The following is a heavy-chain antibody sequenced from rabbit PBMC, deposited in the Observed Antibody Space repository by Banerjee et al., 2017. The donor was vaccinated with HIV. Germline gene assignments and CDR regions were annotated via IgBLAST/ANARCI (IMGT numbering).Heavy chain of an antibody. J-gene: IGHJ6*01. Sequence: WVRQAPGKGLEWISCINTISGDSVYATWAKGRFTISKTSSTTVTLQMTSLTVADTATYFCARDFTGYAGYSLWGPGTLVTVS. V-gene: IGHV1S40*01. D-gene: IGHD7-1*01. CDR2: INTISGDS. CDR3: ARDFTGYAGYSL.